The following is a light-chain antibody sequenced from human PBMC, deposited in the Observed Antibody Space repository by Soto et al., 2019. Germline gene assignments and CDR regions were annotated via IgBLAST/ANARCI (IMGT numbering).Light chain of an antibody. Sequence: DIQMTQSPSTLSASVGDRVTITCRASQSIGTWLAWYHQKPGKAPNLLIYKASSLESGVPSRFSGSGSGTEFTLTISSLQPDDFATYYCQHYNSYPYTFGQGTTVEIK. V-gene: IGKV1-5*03. CDR2: KAS. CDR1: QSIGTW. CDR3: QHYNSYPYT. J-gene: IGKJ2*01.